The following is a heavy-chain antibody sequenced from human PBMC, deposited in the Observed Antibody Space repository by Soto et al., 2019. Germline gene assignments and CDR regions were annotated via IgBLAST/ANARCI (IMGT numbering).Heavy chain of an antibody. J-gene: IGHJ4*02. CDR1: GFTFDDYG. Sequence: EVQLVESGGGLVQPGRSLRLSCVASGFTFDDYGMHWVRQVPGKGLEWVSGISWNSGNIDYADSVKGRFTISRDNAMNSLYLQMNSLRPEDTALYYCARGLIAVPSYVACWRQGTLVTVPS. D-gene: IGHD3-16*01. CDR3: ARGLIAVPSYVAC. V-gene: IGHV3-9*01. CDR2: ISWNSGNI.